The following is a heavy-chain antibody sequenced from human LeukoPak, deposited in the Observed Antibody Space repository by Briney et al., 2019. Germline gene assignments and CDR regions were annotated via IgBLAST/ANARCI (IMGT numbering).Heavy chain of an antibody. J-gene: IGHJ4*02. Sequence: SVKVSCKASGGTFSSYAISWVRQAPGQGLEWMGRIIPILGIANYAQKFQGRVTITADKSTSTAYMELSSLRSEDTAVYYCARDLVPYSGYESPFDYWGQGTLVTVSS. V-gene: IGHV1-69*04. CDR3: ARDLVPYSGYESPFDY. CDR2: IIPILGIA. CDR1: GGTFSSYA. D-gene: IGHD5-12*01.